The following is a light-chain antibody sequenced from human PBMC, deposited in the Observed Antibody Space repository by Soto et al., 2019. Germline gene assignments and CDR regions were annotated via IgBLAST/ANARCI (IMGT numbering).Light chain of an antibody. CDR3: CSYARSSPYV. CDR1: SSDVGGYNY. CDR2: DVS. V-gene: IGLV2-14*03. J-gene: IGLJ1*01. Sequence: QSALTQPASVSGSPGQSITISCTGTSSDVGGYNYVSWYQHHPGKAPKLMIYDVSNRPSGVSNRFSGSKSGNTASLTISGLRAEDEAHYYCCSYARSSPYVFGTGTMVTVL.